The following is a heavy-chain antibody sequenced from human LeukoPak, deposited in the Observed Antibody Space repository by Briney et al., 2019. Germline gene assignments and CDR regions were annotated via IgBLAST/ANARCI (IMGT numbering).Heavy chain of an antibody. CDR1: GFIFSSYA. CDR2: ISGRADST. J-gene: IGHJ4*02. CDR3: AKLTVATFRSLFDS. V-gene: IGHV3-23*01. D-gene: IGHD5-12*01. Sequence: GESLRPSCVASGFIFSSYAMTWVRQTPGKGLEWVSGISGRADSTYYADSVKGRFTISRDNSKNTLYLQMNSLRADDTAVYYCAKLTVATFRSLFDSWGQGTLVAVSS.